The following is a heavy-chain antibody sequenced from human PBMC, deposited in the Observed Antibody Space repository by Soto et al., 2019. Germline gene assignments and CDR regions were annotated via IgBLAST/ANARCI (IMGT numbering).Heavy chain of an antibody. CDR2: IIPIIGII. D-gene: IGHD3-22*01. J-gene: IGHJ5*02. V-gene: IGHV1-69*08. Sequence: QVQLVQSGAEVKKPGSSVKVSCKASGGTFSTYTITCVRQAPGQGLAWMGRIIPIIGIINYAQKFQGRVTITADQFTGTAYMELTRLRSDDTAVYYCAGDPDSHYNDSHASSYPWGQGTLVTVSS. CDR1: GGTFSTYT. CDR3: AGDPDSHYNDSHASSYP.